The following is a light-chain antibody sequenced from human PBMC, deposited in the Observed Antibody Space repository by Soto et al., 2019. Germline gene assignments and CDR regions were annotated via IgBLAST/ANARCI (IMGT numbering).Light chain of an antibody. V-gene: IGLV2-14*01. J-gene: IGLJ3*02. Sequence: QSALTQPASVSGSPGQSITISCTGTSSDVGGYNYVSWYQQHPGKAPKLVIYGVTYRPSGVSARFSGSKFQNTASLTISGRQAEDEADYYCSSFRSGSVVLFGGGTKVTVL. CDR1: SSDVGGYNY. CDR3: SSFRSGSVVL. CDR2: GVT.